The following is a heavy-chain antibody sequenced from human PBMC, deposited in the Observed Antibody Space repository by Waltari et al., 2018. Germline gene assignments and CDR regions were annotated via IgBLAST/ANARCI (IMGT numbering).Heavy chain of an antibody. Sequence: EVQLVESGGGLVQPGGSLRLSCAASGFTFNSYWMHWVRQAPGKGLVWVSRINSDGSSKSYADSVKGRFTIARDNAKNTLYLQMNSLRAEDTAVYYCARGGGIVVVRSWFDPWGQGTLVTVSS. CDR2: INSDGSSK. D-gene: IGHD3-22*01. CDR3: ARGGGIVVVRSWFDP. V-gene: IGHV3-74*01. CDR1: GFTFNSYW. J-gene: IGHJ5*02.